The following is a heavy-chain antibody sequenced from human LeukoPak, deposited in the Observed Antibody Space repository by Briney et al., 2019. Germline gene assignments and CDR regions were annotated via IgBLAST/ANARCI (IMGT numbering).Heavy chain of an antibody. CDR3: ARGGDYSGWFDP. CDR1: GLTISSYS. J-gene: IGHJ5*02. Sequence: GGSLRLSCAASGLTISSYSMNWVRQAPGKGLQWVSYISSSSSTIYYADSVKGRFTISRDNAKNSLYLQMNYLRAEDTAVYYCARGGDYSGWFDPWGRGTLVTVSS. V-gene: IGHV3-48*04. CDR2: ISSSSSTI. D-gene: IGHD1-26*01.